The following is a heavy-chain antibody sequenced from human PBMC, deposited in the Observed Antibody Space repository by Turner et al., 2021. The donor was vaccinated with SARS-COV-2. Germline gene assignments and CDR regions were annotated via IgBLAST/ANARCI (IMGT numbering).Heavy chain of an antibody. CDR2: IWYDGSNK. J-gene: IGHJ4*02. CDR1: GFTFSSYG. Sequence: QVQLVESGGGVVQPGRSLRLSCAASGFTFSSYGMHWVRQAPGKGREWVAVIWYDGSNKYYADSGKGRFTISRDNSKNTLYLQMNSLRAEDTAVYYCARDGGYSGYAYFDYWGQGTLVTVSS. D-gene: IGHD5-12*01. CDR3: ARDGGYSGYAYFDY. V-gene: IGHV3-33*01.